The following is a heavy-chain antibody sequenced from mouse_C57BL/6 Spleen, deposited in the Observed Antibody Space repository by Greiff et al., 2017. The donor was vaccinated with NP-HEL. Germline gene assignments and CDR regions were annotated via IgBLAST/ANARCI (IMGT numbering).Heavy chain of an antibody. D-gene: IGHD1-1*01. V-gene: IGHV1-59*01. J-gene: IGHJ2*01. Sequence: VQLQQPGAELVRPGTSVKLSCKASGYTFTSYWMHWVKQRPGQGLEWIGVIDPSDSYTNYNQKFKGKATLTVDTSSSTAYKQLSSLTSEDSAVYYCARSDGSSYSYYFDYWGQGTTLTVSS. CDR1: GYTFTSYW. CDR2: IDPSDSYT. CDR3: ARSDGSSYSYYFDY.